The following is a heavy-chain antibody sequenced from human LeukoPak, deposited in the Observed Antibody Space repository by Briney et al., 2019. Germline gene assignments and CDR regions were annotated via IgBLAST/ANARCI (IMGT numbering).Heavy chain of an antibody. V-gene: IGHV4-4*02. CDR2: IYHSGYT. Sequence: PSGTLSLTCAVSGGSISSSDWWSWVRQPPGKGLEWIGEIYHSGYTNYNPSLKSRIIMSVDKSKNQFSLNLISVTAADTAVYYCAREWRYYGSGSYSIYRHFDYWGQGTLVTVSS. J-gene: IGHJ4*02. D-gene: IGHD3-10*01. CDR3: AREWRYYGSGSYSIYRHFDY. CDR1: GGSISSSDW.